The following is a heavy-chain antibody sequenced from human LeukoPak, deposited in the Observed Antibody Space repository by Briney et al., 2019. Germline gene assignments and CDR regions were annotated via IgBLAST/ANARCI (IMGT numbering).Heavy chain of an antibody. CDR2: IYPGDSDT. Sequence: GESLKISCKGSGYSFTSYWIGWVRQMPGKGLEWMGVIYPGDSDTRYSPSFQGQVTISADKSISTAYLQWSSLKASDTAMYYCARTSLRGYSGYDALGYFDFWGRATLVTVSS. D-gene: IGHD5-12*01. V-gene: IGHV5-51*01. J-gene: IGHJ2*01. CDR3: ARTSLRGYSGYDALGYFDF. CDR1: GYSFTSYW.